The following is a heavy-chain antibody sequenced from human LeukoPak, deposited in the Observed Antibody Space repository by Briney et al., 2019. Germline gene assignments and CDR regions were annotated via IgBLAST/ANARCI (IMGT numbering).Heavy chain of an antibody. D-gene: IGHD2-15*01. J-gene: IGHJ5*02. V-gene: IGHV1-2*02. CDR1: GYIFTGYY. Sequence: ASVKVSCKASGYIFTGYYMHWVRQAPGQGLEWMGWINPNGGADYAQKFQVRVTMTRDTSISTAYMALSRLRSDDTAVYYCARGPPEYCSGGSCFSGRNWIDPWGQGTLVTVSS. CDR3: ARGPPEYCSGGSCFSGRNWIDP. CDR2: INPNGGA.